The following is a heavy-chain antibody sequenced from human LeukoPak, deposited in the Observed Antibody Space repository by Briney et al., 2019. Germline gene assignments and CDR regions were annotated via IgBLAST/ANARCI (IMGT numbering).Heavy chain of an antibody. CDR2: MNPNSGNT. J-gene: IGHJ4*02. V-gene: IGHV1-8*01. Sequence: ASVKVSCKASGYTFTSYDINWVRQATGQGLEWMGWMNPNSGNTVYAQKFQGRVTMTRNTSISTAYMELSSLRSEDTAVYYCARPLRGYCSGGSCYKGILVYWGQGTLVTVSS. D-gene: IGHD2-15*01. CDR3: ARPLRGYCSGGSCYKGILVY. CDR1: GYTFTSYD.